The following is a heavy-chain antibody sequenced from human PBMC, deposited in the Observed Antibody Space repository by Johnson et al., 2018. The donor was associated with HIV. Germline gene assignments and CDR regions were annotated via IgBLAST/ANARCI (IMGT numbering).Heavy chain of an antibody. CDR2: MSYNASNK. CDR3: AKDRNWGRLFDGYDI. J-gene: IGHJ3*02. V-gene: IGHV3-30*04. CDR1: GFNFSNDA. Sequence: QVQLVESGGGVVQPGRSLRLPCAASGFNFSNDAIHWVRQAPGKGLEWVAIMSYNASNKYYADSVKGRFTISRDSSKNTLYLQMNSLRPEDTAVYYCAKDRNWGRLFDGYDIWGRGTMVTVSS. D-gene: IGHD7-27*01.